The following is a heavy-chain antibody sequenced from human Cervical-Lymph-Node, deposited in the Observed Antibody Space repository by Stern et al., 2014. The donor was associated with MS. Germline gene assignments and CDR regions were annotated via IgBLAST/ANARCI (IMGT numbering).Heavy chain of an antibody. Sequence: QVQLQESGPGLVKPSQTLTLTCTVSGGSIISGDFYWSWIRQLPGKGLEWIRYIYNVWSTYYKPSRNSRLTISVDTANNHFSLKLSSVTAADTAVYYCARRAGGSDNYFDPWSQGTLVTVSS. CDR3: ARRAGGSDNYFDP. CDR2: IYNVWST. V-gene: IGHV4-31*03. J-gene: IGHJ5*02. D-gene: IGHD4/OR15-4a*01. CDR1: GGSIISGDFY.